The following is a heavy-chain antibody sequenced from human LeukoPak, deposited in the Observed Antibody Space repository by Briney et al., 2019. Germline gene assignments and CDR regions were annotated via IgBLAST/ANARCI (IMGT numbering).Heavy chain of an antibody. J-gene: IGHJ6*03. Sequence: GGSLRLSCAASGFTFSSYAMHWVRQAPGKGLEWVAVISYDGSNKYYADSVKGRFTISRDNSKNTLYLQMNSLRAEDTAVYYCARPGHYYDFWSGYPLGMDVWGKGTTVTVSS. CDR2: ISYDGSNK. D-gene: IGHD3-3*01. CDR1: GFTFSSYA. CDR3: ARPGHYYDFWSGYPLGMDV. V-gene: IGHV3-30*04.